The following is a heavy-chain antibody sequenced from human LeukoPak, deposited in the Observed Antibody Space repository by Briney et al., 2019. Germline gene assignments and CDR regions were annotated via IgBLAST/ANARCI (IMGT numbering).Heavy chain of an antibody. CDR2: IYHSGST. CDR1: GYSISSGYY. Sequence: SETLSLTCTVSGYSISSGYYWGWIRQPPGKGLEWIGSIYHSGSTYYNPSLKSRVTISVDTSKNQFSLKLSSVTAADTAVYYCASTFGGVIVPYYFDYWGQGTLVTVSS. D-gene: IGHD3-16*02. V-gene: IGHV4-38-2*02. CDR3: ASTFGGVIVPYYFDY. J-gene: IGHJ4*02.